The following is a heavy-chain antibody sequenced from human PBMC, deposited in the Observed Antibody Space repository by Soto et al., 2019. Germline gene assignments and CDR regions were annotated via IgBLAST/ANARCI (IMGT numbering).Heavy chain of an antibody. V-gene: IGHV3-74*01. CDR1: GFTFSTYW. D-gene: IGHD1-20*01. CDR3: ARDDNPDY. J-gene: IGHJ4*02. CDR2: INGDGSNT. Sequence: GGSLRLSCAASGFTFSTYWMHWVRQAPGKGLVWVSRINGDGSNTDYADSVKGRFTISRDNAKNTVYLQMHSLRAEDTAVYYCARDDNPDYWGQGTLVTVSS.